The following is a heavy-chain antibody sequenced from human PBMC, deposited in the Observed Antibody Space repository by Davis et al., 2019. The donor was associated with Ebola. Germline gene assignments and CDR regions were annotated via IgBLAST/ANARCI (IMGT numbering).Heavy chain of an antibody. CDR1: GYTFTGYY. J-gene: IGHJ4*02. V-gene: IGHV1-2*04. D-gene: IGHD3-3*01. CDR3: ARGDRRFLEWFHFDY. CDR2: INPNSGGT. Sequence: ASVKVSCKVSGYTFTGYYMYWVRQAPGQGLEWMGWINPNSGGTNYAQKFQGWVTMTRDTSISTAYMELRSLRSDDTAVYYCARGDRRFLEWFHFDYWGQGTLVTVSS.